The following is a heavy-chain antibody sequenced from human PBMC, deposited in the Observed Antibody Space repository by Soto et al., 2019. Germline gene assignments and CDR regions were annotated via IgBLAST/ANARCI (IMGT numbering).Heavy chain of an antibody. Sequence: GGSLRLSCAASGFTFSSYGMHWVRQAPGKGLEWVAVISYDGSNKYYADSVKGRFTISRDNSKNTLYLQMNSLRAEDTAVYYCARAGDILTGYHLDYWGQGTLVTVSS. CDR2: ISYDGSNK. CDR3: ARAGDILTGYHLDY. D-gene: IGHD3-9*01. J-gene: IGHJ4*02. CDR1: GFTFSSYG. V-gene: IGHV3-30*03.